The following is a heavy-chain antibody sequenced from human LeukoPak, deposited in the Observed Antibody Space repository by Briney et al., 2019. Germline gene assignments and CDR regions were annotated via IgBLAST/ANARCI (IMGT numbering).Heavy chain of an antibody. CDR1: GFTFSSYA. V-gene: IGHV3-21*01. Sequence: PGGSLRLSCAASGFTFSSYAMSWVRQAPGKGLEWVSSISSSSSYIYYADSEKGRFTISRDNAKDSLYLQMNSLRAEDTAVYYCARDLNYGDYGVYYYYYYMDVWGKGTTVTISS. D-gene: IGHD4-17*01. CDR2: ISSSSSYI. J-gene: IGHJ6*03. CDR3: ARDLNYGDYGVYYYYYYMDV.